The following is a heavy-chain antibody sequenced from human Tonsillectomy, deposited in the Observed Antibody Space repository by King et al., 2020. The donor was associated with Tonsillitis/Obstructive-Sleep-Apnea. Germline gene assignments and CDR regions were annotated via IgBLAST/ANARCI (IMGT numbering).Heavy chain of an antibody. Sequence: VQLVESGGGVVQPGRSLRLSCAASGFTFSSYAMHWVRQAPGKGPEWVAIISYDVSYKYYADSVRGRFTISRDDSENTVYLQMDSLSAEDTAVYYCARAGYCSATTSCYNWFDPWGQGTLVTVSS. CDR1: GFTFSSYA. D-gene: IGHD2-2*02. V-gene: IGHV3-30*01. CDR3: ARAGYCSATTSCYNWFDP. CDR2: ISYDVSYK. J-gene: IGHJ5*02.